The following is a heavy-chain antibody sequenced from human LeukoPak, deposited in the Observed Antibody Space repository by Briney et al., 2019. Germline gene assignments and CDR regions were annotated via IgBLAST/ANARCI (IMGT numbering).Heavy chain of an antibody. D-gene: IGHD1-1*01. CDR1: GFTFSSYA. CDR3: AKDRRGTLYAFDI. CDR2: ISGSGGST. V-gene: IGHV3-23*01. J-gene: IGHJ3*02. Sequence: PGGSLRLSCAAPGFTFSSYAMSWVRQAPGKGLEWVSAISGSGGSTYYADSVKGRFTISRDNSKNTLHLQMNSLRAEDTAVYYCAKDRRGTLYAFDIWGQGTMVTVSS.